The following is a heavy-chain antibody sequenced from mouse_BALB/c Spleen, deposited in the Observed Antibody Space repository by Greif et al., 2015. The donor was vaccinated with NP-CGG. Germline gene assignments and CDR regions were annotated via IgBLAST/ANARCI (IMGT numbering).Heavy chain of an antibody. J-gene: IGHJ3*01. V-gene: IGHV7-3*02. CDR3: ASDYYGPFAY. CDR1: GFTFTDYY. D-gene: IGHD1-1*01. CDR2: IRNKANGYTT. Sequence: DVKLVESGGGLVQPGGSLRLSCATSGFTFTDYYMSWVRQPPGKALEWLVFIRNKANGYTTEYSASVKGRFTISRDNSQSILYLQMNTLRAEDSATYYCASDYYGPFAYWGQGTLVTVSA.